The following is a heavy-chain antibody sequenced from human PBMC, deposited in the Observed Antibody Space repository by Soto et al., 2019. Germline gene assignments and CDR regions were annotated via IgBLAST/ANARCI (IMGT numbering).Heavy chain of an antibody. Sequence: SETLSLTCTVSGGSISSYYWSWIRQPPGKGLEWIGYIYYSGSTNYNPSLKSRVTISVDTSKNQFSLKLSSVTAADTAVYFCAREGNPGRWIQPLDSWGQGTLVTVSS. D-gene: IGHD2-2*03. CDR3: AREGNPGRWIQPLDS. V-gene: IGHV4-59*01. J-gene: IGHJ4*02. CDR2: IYYSGST. CDR1: GGSISSYY.